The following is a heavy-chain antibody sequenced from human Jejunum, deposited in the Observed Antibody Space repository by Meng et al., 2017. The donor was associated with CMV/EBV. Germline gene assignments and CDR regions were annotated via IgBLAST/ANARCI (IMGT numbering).Heavy chain of an antibody. V-gene: IGHV3-23*01. CDR2: ISGRGDRT. CDR1: GFTFVAYG. Sequence: ADGFTFVAYGMSGVRQAPAKGLDWVSTISGRGDRTYYSDSVRGRFTISRDNSKSTLYLQMNNLRAEDTAVYFCAKYNYGDFINWLDPWGQGTLVTVSS. CDR3: AKYNYGDFINWLDP. J-gene: IGHJ5*02. D-gene: IGHD2-21*01.